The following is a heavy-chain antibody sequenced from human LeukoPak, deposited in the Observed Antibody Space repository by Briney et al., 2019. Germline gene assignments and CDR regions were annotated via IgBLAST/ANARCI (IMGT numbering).Heavy chain of an antibody. CDR3: ARGGDLLRPADY. J-gene: IGHJ4*02. Sequence: GGSLRLSCAASGFTFSSYWMSWVRQAPGKGLEWVANMNQDGSEKYYVDSVKGRFTISRDNAKNSLYLQMNNLRAEDTAVYYCARGGDLLRPADYWGQGTLVTVSS. CDR1: GFTFSSYW. D-gene: IGHD1-26*01. CDR2: MNQDGSEK. V-gene: IGHV3-7*01.